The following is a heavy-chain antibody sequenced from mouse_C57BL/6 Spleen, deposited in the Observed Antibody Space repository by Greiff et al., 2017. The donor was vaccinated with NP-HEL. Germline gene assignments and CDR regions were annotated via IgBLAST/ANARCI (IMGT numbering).Heavy chain of an antibody. CDR3: ARRGFGAMYY. J-gene: IGHJ4*01. Sequence: QVQLQQPGAELVMPGASVKLSCKASGYTFTSYWMHWVKQRPGQGLEWIGEIDPSDSYTNYNQKFKGKSTLTVDKSSSTAYMQLSSLTSEDSAVYYCARRGFGAMYYWGQGTSVTVSS. D-gene: IGHD3-1*01. CDR2: IDPSDSYT. CDR1: GYTFTSYW. V-gene: IGHV1-69*01.